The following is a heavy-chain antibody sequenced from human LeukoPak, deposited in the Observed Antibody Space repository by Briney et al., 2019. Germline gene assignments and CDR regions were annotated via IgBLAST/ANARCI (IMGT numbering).Heavy chain of an antibody. J-gene: IGHJ4*02. Sequence: GGSLRLSCAASGFTFSSYAMSWVRQAPGKGLEWVSAISGSGGSTYYADSVKGRFTISRDNSKNTLSLQMHSLRPEDTAVYYCARDRRDADNYWGQGTLVTVSS. V-gene: IGHV3-23*01. CDR3: ARDRRDADNY. CDR2: ISGSGGST. D-gene: IGHD2-2*01. CDR1: GFTFSSYA.